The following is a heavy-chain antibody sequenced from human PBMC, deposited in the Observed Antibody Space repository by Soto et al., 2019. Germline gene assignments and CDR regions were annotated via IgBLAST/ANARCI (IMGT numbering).Heavy chain of an antibody. D-gene: IGHD3-3*01. J-gene: IGHJ5*02. Sequence: SETLSLTCAVSGASVRSYHWSWIRQAAGKGLEWIGRVQMSGTTNYNPSLKTRVTMSLDTSKNEVSLRMTSVTAADTAVYFCARDHYDFWSGFPPTIWFHPWGQGTLVTAPQ. V-gene: IGHV4-4*07. CDR2: VQMSGTT. CDR3: ARDHYDFWSGFPPTIWFHP. CDR1: GASVRSYH.